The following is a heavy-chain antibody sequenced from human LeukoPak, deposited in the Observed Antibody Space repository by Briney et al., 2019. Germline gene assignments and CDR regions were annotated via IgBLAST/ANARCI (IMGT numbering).Heavy chain of an antibody. V-gene: IGHV3-74*01. CDR3: ARASSSGWPNFDY. J-gene: IGHJ4*02. CDR2: INSDGIST. CDR1: GFTFSNYR. Sequence: GGSLRLSCAASGFTFSNYRMVWVRQAPGKGLVWVSLINSDGISTIYADSVKGRFTISRDNAEDMLYLQMNSLRAEDTAVYYCARASSSGWPNFDYWGQGTLVTVSS. D-gene: IGHD6-19*01.